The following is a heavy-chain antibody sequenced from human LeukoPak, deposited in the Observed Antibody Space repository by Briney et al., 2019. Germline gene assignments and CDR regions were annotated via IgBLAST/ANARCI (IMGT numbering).Heavy chain of an antibody. CDR2: ISGSSGST. CDR3: AKVRAVLWRKGWFDP. Sequence: SGGSLRLSCAASGFTFSSYAMSWVRQAPGKGLEWVSAISGSSGSTYYADSVKGRFTISRDNSKNTLYLQMNSLRAEDTAVYYCAKVRAVLWRKGWFDPWGQGTLVTVSS. V-gene: IGHV3-23*01. D-gene: IGHD3-10*01. J-gene: IGHJ5*02. CDR1: GFTFSSYA.